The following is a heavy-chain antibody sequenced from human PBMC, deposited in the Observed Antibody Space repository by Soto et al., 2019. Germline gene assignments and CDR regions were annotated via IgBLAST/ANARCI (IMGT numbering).Heavy chain of an antibody. CDR3: ASEMYPPRTYYYGMDV. Sequence: SVKVSCKASGGTFSSYAISWVRQAPGQGLEWMGGIIPIFGTANYAQKFQGRVTITADESTSTAYMELSSLRSEDTAVYYCASEMYPPRTYYYGMDVWGKGTTVTVSS. CDR2: IIPIFGTA. J-gene: IGHJ6*04. V-gene: IGHV1-69*13. D-gene: IGHD2-8*01. CDR1: GGTFSSYA.